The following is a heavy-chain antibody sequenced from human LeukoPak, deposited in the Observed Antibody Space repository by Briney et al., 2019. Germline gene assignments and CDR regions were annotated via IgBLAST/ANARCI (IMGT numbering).Heavy chain of an antibody. J-gene: IGHJ5*02. D-gene: IGHD1-26*01. CDR2: INPTGGST. Sequence: ASVKVSCKASGYTFTSYYMHWVRQAPGQGLEWMGLINPTGGSTSYAQKFQGRLSLTRDMSTSTDYMELSSLGSEDTAVYYCARDNSVGDTAWWFDPWGQGTLVTVSS. V-gene: IGHV1-46*01. CDR1: GYTFTSYY. CDR3: ARDNSVGDTAWWFDP.